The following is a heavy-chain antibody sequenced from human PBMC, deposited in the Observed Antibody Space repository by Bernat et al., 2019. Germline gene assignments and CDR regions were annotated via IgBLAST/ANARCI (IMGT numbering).Heavy chain of an antibody. CDR2: ISAYNGNT. D-gene: IGHD3-3*01. CDR1: GYTFTSYG. J-gene: IGHJ4*02. Sequence: QVQLVQSGAEVKKPGASVKVSCKASGYTFTSYGISWVRQAPGQGFEWMGWISAYNGNTNYAQKPQGRVTMTTDTPTSTAYMELRSLRSDDTAVYYCARDLSLEYTALPLCWGQGTLVTVSS. V-gene: IGHV1-18*01. CDR3: ARDLSLEYTALPLC.